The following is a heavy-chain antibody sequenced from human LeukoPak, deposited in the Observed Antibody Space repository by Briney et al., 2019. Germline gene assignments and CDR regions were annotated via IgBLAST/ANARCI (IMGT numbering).Heavy chain of an antibody. CDR3: ARGGVVAALGGWFDP. CDR1: GGTFSSYA. J-gene: IGHJ5*02. Sequence: SVKVSCKASGGTFSSYAISWARQAPGQGLEWMGGIIPIFGTANYAQKFQGRVTITADESTSTAYMELSSLRSEDTAVYYCARGGVVAALGGWFDPWGQGTLVTVSS. D-gene: IGHD2-15*01. CDR2: IIPIFGTA. V-gene: IGHV1-69*13.